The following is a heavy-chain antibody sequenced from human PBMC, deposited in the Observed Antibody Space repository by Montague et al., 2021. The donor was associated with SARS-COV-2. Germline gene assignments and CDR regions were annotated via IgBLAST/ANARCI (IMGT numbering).Heavy chain of an antibody. Sequence: SETLSLTCAVYGGSFSGYYWSWIRQPPGKGLEWIAQINHGGSTXXXPSXXXRVTISVDTSKNQFSLKLRSVTAANTAVYYCTREGYQVLWSDYYYYGMDVWSQGATVTVSS. CDR3: TREGYQVLWSDYYYYGMDV. CDR1: GGSFSGYY. CDR2: INHGGST. V-gene: IGHV4-34*01. J-gene: IGHJ6*02. D-gene: IGHD2-2*01.